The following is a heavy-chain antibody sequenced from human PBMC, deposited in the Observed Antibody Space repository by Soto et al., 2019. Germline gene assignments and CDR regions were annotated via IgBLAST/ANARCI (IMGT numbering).Heavy chain of an antibody. Sequence: QLQLQESGPGLVKPSETLSLTCTVSGGSISSSSYYWGWIRQPPGKGLEWIGSIYYSGSTYYNPSLKSRVTISVDTSKNQFSLKLSSVTAADTAVYSCARRDGSWFDPWGQGTLVTVSS. CDR2: IYYSGST. CDR1: GGSISSSSYY. CDR3: ARRDGSWFDP. D-gene: IGHD1-26*01. V-gene: IGHV4-39*01. J-gene: IGHJ5*02.